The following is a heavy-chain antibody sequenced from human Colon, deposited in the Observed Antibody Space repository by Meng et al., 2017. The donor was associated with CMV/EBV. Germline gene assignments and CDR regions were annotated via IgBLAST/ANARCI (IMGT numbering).Heavy chain of an antibody. J-gene: IGHJ6*02. Sequence: GESLKISCATSGFHFSNYWMHWVRQGPGKGLVWVSRISGEGSTTAYADSVKGRFTISRDNSKNTLYLQMNSLRAEDTAVYYCAKGLNYYDSSGYYYPWYYYYGMDVWGQGTTVTVSS. V-gene: IGHV3-74*03. D-gene: IGHD3-22*01. CDR2: ISGEGSTT. CDR1: GFHFSNYW. CDR3: AKGLNYYDSSGYYYPWYYYYGMDV.